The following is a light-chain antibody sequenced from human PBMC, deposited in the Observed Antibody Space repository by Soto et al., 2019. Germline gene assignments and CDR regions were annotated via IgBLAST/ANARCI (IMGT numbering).Light chain of an antibody. CDR1: SSDVGGYNY. CDR2: DVS. CDR3: CSYAGSYV. Sequence: QSVLTQPRSVSGSPGQSVTISCTGTSSDVGGYNYVSWYQQHPGKAPKLMIYDVSKRPSGVPDRFSGSKSGNTASLTISGLQDEDDADYYCCSYAGSYVFGTGTKLTVL. J-gene: IGLJ1*01. V-gene: IGLV2-11*01.